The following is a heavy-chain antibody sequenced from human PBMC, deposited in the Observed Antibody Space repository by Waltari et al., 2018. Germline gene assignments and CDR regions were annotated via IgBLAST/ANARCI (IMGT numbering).Heavy chain of an antibody. V-gene: IGHV3-74*01. Sequence: EVQLVESGGDLVQPGGSLRLSCAASGFAFSSYWMHWVRQTPRKGLVWVSRIETVARDTYGADAVKGRFPISRDNSKNTLYLQVCSLLFEDTAVYYGTRGGVGYLNFEYWGLGTLVTVSS. CDR3: TRGGVGYLNFEY. J-gene: IGHJ4*02. CDR1: GFAFSSYW. D-gene: IGHD6-25*01. CDR2: IETVARDT.